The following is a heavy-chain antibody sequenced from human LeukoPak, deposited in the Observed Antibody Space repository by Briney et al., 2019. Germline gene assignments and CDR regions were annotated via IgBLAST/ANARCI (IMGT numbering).Heavy chain of an antibody. CDR3: QFFFLGYSEDY. CDR1: GLNFSYAW. CDR2: LKTITDGGTT. D-gene: IGHD3-22*01. Sequence: GGSLRLSCAASGLNFSYAWMSWVRQAPGKGLEWVGRLKTITDGGTTDYAAPVKGRFNISRDDSKNTLYLQVNSLKTEDTGLYYCQFFFLGYSEDYWGQGSLVAVTS. J-gene: IGHJ4*02. V-gene: IGHV3-15*01.